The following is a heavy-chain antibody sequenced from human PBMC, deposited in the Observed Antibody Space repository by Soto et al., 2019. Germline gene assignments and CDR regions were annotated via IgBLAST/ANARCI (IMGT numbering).Heavy chain of an antibody. V-gene: IGHV4-30-4*01. Sequence: SETLSLTCTVSGGSISSGDYYWSWIRQPPGKGLEWIGYIYYSGSTYYNPSLKSRVTISVDTSKNQFSLKLSSVTAADTAVYYCASSMIVVVTTHSTFSFRGFDPWGQGTLVTVSS. D-gene: IGHD3-22*01. CDR3: ASSMIVVVTTHSTFSFRGFDP. CDR2: IYYSGST. CDR1: GGSISSGDYY. J-gene: IGHJ5*02.